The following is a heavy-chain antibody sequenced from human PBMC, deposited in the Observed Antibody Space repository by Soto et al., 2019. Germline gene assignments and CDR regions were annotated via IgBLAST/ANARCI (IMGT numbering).Heavy chain of an antibody. Sequence: QVQLVESGGGVVQPGRSLRLSCAESGFTFSSYGMHWVRQAPGKGLEWVAVIWYDGSNKYYADSVKGRFTISRDNSNNTLYLQMNSLRAEDTAVYYCASDRDSSGYPLNDAFDIWGQGTMVTVSS. D-gene: IGHD3-22*01. V-gene: IGHV3-33*01. CDR3: ASDRDSSGYPLNDAFDI. CDR2: IWYDGSNK. CDR1: GFTFSSYG. J-gene: IGHJ3*02.